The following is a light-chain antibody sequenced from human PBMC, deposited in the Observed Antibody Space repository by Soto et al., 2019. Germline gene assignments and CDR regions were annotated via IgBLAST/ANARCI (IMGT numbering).Light chain of an antibody. CDR1: SSDVGGYNY. Sequence: QSALTQPASVSGSPGQSITISFTVTSSDVGGYNYVSWYQQHPGKAPKLMIYDVSNRPSGVSNRFSGSKSGNTASLTISGLQAEDEADYYCSSYTSSSTPVVFGGGTKVTVL. V-gene: IGLV2-14*01. CDR3: SSYTSSSTPVV. J-gene: IGLJ2*01. CDR2: DVS.